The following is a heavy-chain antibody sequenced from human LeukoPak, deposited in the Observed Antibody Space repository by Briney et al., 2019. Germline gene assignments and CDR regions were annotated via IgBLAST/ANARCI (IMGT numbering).Heavy chain of an antibody. CDR1: DFSLTNAW. J-gene: IGHJ6*02. D-gene: IGHD3-3*01. CDR2: ISSSSSTI. CDR3: ARDPYYDFWSGYYGYYYGMDV. Sequence: GGSLRLSCAASDFSLTNAWMNWVRQAPGKGLEWVSYISSSSSTIYYADSVKGRFTISRDNAKNSLYLQMNSLRAEDTAVYYCARDPYYDFWSGYYGYYYGMDVWGQGTTVTVSS. V-gene: IGHV3-48*01.